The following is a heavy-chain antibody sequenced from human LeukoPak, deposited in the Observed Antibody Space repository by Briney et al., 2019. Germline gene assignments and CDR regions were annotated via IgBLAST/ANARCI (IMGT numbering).Heavy chain of an antibody. CDR2: IKQDESER. CDR3: ARCVMGDSGYDLDY. V-gene: IGHV3-7*01. D-gene: IGHD5-12*01. Sequence: PGGSLRLSCEGSGFSFSSYWMTWVRQSPGKGPEWVANIKQDESERYTVDSVKGRFTISRDNAKNSLYLQMNSLRAEDTAVYYCARCVMGDSGYDLDYWGQGTLVTVSS. CDR1: GFSFSSYW. J-gene: IGHJ4*02.